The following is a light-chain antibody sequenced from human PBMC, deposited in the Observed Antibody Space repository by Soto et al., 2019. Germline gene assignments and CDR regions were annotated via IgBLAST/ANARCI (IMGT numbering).Light chain of an antibody. CDR2: DDS. CDR3: QQYQTLWT. Sequence: DIQMTQSPSTLSASVGDRVTITCRASQSLSRWLAWYQQKPGKAPKLLIYDDSSLESGVPSRFSGSASGTEFTLTISSLQPDDFATYSCQQYQTLWTFGQGTKVDIK. V-gene: IGKV1-5*01. CDR1: QSLSRW. J-gene: IGKJ1*01.